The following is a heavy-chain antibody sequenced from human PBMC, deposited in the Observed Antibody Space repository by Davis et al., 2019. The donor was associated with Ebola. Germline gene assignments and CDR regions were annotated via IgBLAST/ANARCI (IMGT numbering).Heavy chain of an antibody. V-gene: IGHV3-74*01. CDR2: MNEDGSRT. D-gene: IGHD6-6*01. CDR1: GFSLSTYW. Sequence: GESLKISCAASGFSLSTYWMHWVRQPPGKGLVWVARMNEDGSRTDYADSVRGRFTISRDTAKNTLFLQMNSLRAEDTAVYYCARDPGSSSFDYWGQGSLVTVSS. J-gene: IGHJ4*02. CDR3: ARDPGSSSFDY.